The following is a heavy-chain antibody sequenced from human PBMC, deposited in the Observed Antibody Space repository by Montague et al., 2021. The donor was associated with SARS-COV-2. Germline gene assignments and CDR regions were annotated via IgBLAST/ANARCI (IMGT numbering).Heavy chain of an antibody. CDR1: GFTFSSYW. D-gene: IGHD3-16*02. V-gene: IGHV3-74*01. CDR3: ARDLHHFYDYIWGSYRPHYYYGMDV. J-gene: IGHJ6*02. Sequence: SLRLSCAASGFTFSSYWMHWVRQAPGKGLVWVSRISSDGSSTSYADSVKGRFTISRDNAKNTLYLQMNSLRAEDTAVYYCARDLHHFYDYIWGSYRPHYYYGMDVWGQGTTVTVSS. CDR2: ISSDGSST.